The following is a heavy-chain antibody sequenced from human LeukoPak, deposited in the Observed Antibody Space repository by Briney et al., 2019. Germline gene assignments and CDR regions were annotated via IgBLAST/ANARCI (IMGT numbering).Heavy chain of an antibody. Sequence: PSETLSLTCAVYGGSFSDYDWSWIRQPPGKGLEWIGEINQSGSTNCDPSLKSRVSMSIDTSKSQFSLNLRSVTAADTAVYYCARYVPVRTGTTRASFDYWGQGALVSVSS. V-gene: IGHV4-34*01. CDR2: INQSGST. D-gene: IGHD1-1*01. CDR3: ARYVPVRTGTTRASFDY. CDR1: GGSFSDYD. J-gene: IGHJ4*02.